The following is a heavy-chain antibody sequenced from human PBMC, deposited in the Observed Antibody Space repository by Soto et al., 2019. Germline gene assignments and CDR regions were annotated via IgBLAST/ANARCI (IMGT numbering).Heavy chain of an antibody. J-gene: IGHJ6*04. CDR1: GGTFSSYA. D-gene: IGHD4-4*01. Sequence: QVQLVQSGAEVKKPGSSVKVSCKASGGTFSSYAISWVRQAPGQGLEWMGGIIPIFGTANYAQKFQGRVMITENESTRTAYMQLSSPRSEDTAVYYCARGRMTTVTPWDGMAVWGKGTTVTVSS. CDR3: ARGRMTTVTPWDGMAV. V-gene: IGHV1-69*12. CDR2: IIPIFGTA.